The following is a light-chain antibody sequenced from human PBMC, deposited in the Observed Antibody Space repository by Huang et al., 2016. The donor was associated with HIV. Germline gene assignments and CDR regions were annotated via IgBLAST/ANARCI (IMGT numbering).Light chain of an antibody. CDR2: DAS. CDR1: QSIGTW. CDR3: QHYSSFPWT. V-gene: IGKV1-5*01. Sequence: DIQMTQSSATLSASVGDRVTITCRASQSIGTWLAWYQQKPGKAPNLLIYDASTLESGVPSRFSGGGSVTEFTLTIHSLQPDDFATYYCQHYSSFPWTFGQGTKVEV. J-gene: IGKJ1*01.